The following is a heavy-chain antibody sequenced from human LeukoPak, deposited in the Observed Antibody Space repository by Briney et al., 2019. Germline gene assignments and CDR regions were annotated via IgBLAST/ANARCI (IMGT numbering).Heavy chain of an antibody. V-gene: IGHV3-11*04. CDR3: AREVPRPYDILTGYNY. Sequence: KPGGSLRLSCAASGFTFSDYYMSWIRQAPGKGLEWVSYISSSGSTIHYADSVKGRFTISRDNAKNSLYLQMNSLRAEDTAVYYCAREVPRPYDILTGYNYWGQGTLVTVSS. J-gene: IGHJ4*02. CDR2: ISSSGSTI. CDR1: GFTFSDYY. D-gene: IGHD3-9*01.